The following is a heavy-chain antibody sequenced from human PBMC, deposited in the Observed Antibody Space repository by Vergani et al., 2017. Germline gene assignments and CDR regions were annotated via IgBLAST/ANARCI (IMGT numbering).Heavy chain of an antibody. CDR1: GYSITNYW. D-gene: IGHD3-3*01. Sequence: EVMLVQSGAEVKKPGESLKNSCQGSGYSITNYWIAWVRQRPGKGLEWMGIIYAGDSDVRYSPSFQGQVTMSVDKSLSTAYLQWSSLKASDTATYYCAKTHDFSSLYSSYNWFDPWGQGTQVTVSS. CDR3: AKTHDFSSLYSSYNWFDP. CDR2: IYAGDSDV. V-gene: IGHV5-51*03. J-gene: IGHJ5*02.